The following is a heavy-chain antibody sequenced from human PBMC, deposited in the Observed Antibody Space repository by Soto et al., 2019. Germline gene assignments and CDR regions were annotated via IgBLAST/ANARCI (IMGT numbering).Heavy chain of an antibody. CDR1: GFACLNYD. CDR2: ISRSSSYI. Sequence: EVQLVESGGGLVKPGGSLRLSCAASGFACLNYDMNWVRQAPGKGLEWVSFISRSSSYIKYADSLKGRFTITRDNAKNSLYLQMNSLRAEYTAVYYCARVGYSAGLDYWGQGTLVTVAS. J-gene: IGHJ4*02. CDR3: ARVGYSAGLDY. V-gene: IGHV3-21*01. D-gene: IGHD5-18*01.